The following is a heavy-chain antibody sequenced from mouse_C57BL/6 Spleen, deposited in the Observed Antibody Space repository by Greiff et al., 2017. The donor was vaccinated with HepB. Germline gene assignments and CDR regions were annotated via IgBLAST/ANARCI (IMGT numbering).Heavy chain of an antibody. CDR1: GYTVTSYW. J-gene: IGHJ2*01. CDR2: INPSNGGT. D-gene: IGHD2-2*01. CDR3: ARGAIYYGCFDY. V-gene: IGHV1-53*01. Sequence: VQLQQPGTELVKPGASVKLSCKASGYTVTSYWMHWVKQRPGQGLEWIGNINPSNGGTNYNEKFKSKATLTVDKSSSTAYMQLSSLTSEDSAVYYCARGAIYYGCFDYWGQGTTLTVSS.